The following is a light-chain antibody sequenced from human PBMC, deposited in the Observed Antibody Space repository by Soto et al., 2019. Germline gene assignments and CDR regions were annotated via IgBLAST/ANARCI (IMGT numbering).Light chain of an antibody. CDR1: QSVSSK. CDR3: QQYGSSPPIT. Sequence: ETVMTQSPATLSVSPGERATLSCRASQSVSSKLAWYQQKPGQAPRLLIYGASTRATGIPARFSGSGSGTDFTLSISRLEPEDFAVYYCQQYGSSPPITFGQGTRLEVK. V-gene: IGKV3-20*01. J-gene: IGKJ5*01. CDR2: GAS.